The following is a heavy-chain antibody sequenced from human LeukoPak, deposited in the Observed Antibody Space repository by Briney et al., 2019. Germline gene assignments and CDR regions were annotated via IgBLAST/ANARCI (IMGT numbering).Heavy chain of an antibody. D-gene: IGHD3-16*01. Sequence: SVKVSCKASGRSVSSYAIGGVRQAPGQGLEWMGGIIPIFGTANYAQKFQGRVTITADESTSTAYMELSSLRSEDTAVYYCAREVLPHYYDIRGGLEYWGQGTLVTVSS. J-gene: IGHJ4*02. CDR1: GRSVSSYA. CDR2: IIPIFGTA. V-gene: IGHV1-69*13. CDR3: AREVLPHYYDIRGGLEY.